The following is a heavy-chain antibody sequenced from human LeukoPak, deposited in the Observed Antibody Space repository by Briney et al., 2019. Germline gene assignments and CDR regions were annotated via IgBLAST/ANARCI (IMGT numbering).Heavy chain of an antibody. D-gene: IGHD4-17*01. J-gene: IGHJ2*01. V-gene: IGHV4-39*07. CDR1: GGSLSSSSYY. CDR3: ARDYGLGWYFDL. Sequence: SETLSLTCTVSGGSLSSSSYYWGWIRQPPGKGLEWIGSIYYSGSTYYNPSPKSRVTISVDTSKNQFSLKLSSVTAADTAVYYCARDYGLGWYFDLWGRGTLVTVSS. CDR2: IYYSGST.